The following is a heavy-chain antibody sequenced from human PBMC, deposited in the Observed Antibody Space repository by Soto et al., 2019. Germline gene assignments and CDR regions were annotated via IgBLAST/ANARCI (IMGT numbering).Heavy chain of an antibody. CDR3: ARDRISGITIFGVVTDEYSGYDY. V-gene: IGHV3-48*01. D-gene: IGHD3-3*01. CDR2: ISSSSSTI. CDR1: GFTFSSYS. Sequence: GGSLRLSCAASGFTFSSYSMNWVRQAPGKGLEWVSYISSSSSTIYYADSVKGRFTISRDNAKNSLYLQMNSLRAEDTAVYYCARDRISGITIFGVVTDEYSGYDYWGQGTLVTVSS. J-gene: IGHJ4*02.